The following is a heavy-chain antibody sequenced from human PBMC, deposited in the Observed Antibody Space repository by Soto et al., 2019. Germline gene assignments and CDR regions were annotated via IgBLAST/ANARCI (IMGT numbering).Heavy chain of an antibody. V-gene: IGHV4-4*02. CDR3: ARGLVEMATIDAFDI. CDR1: GGSISSSNW. Sequence: QVQLQESGPGLVKPSGTLSLTCAVSGGSISSSNWWSWVRQPPGKGLEWIGEIYHSGSTNYNPSLKSRVTRSVDKSKNQFSLKLSSVTAADTAVYYCARGLVEMATIDAFDIWGQGTMVTVSS. D-gene: IGHD5-12*01. CDR2: IYHSGST. J-gene: IGHJ3*02.